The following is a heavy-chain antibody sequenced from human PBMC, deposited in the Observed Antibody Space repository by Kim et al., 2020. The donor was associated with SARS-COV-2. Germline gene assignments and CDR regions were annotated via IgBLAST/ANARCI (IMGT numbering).Heavy chain of an antibody. V-gene: IGHV1-69*13. CDR1: GGTFSSYA. CDR3: ARDGSLYSSSSESYAFDI. Sequence: SVKVSCKASGGTFSSYAISWVRQAPGQGLEWMGGIIPIFGTANYAQKFQGRVTITADESTSTAYMELSSLRSEDTAVYYCARDGSLYSSSSESYAFDIWGQGTMVTVSS. J-gene: IGHJ3*02. CDR2: IIPIFGTA. D-gene: IGHD6-6*01.